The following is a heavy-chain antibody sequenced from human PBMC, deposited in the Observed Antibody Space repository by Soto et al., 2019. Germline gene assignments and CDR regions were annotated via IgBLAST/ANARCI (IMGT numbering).Heavy chain of an antibody. CDR3: ARALTKDTSMVFHSFHI. J-gene: IGHJ3*02. CDR2: ISYHGFNK. CDR1: GFTFSTYA. Sequence: PGGSLRLSCAASGFTFSTYAMYWVRQAPGKGLEWVAVISYHGFNKFYAESVKGRFTISRYNSRNTRYLQMDSLRPEETAVYYCARALTKDTSMVFHSFHIWGQGTKVTVSS. D-gene: IGHD5-18*01. V-gene: IGHV3-30*14.